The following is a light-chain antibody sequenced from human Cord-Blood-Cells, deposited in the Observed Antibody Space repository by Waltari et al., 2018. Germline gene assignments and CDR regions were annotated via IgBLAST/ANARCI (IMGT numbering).Light chain of an antibody. CDR3: AAWDDSLSGVV. J-gene: IGLJ2*01. Sequence: QSVLTQPPSASGTPGQRVTISCSGSSSNIGSNYVYWYQQLPGTAPKLPIYRNNQRPSGVPDRCSGSKSGTSASLAISGLRSEDEADYYCAAWDDSLSGVVFGGGTKLTVL. CDR1: SSNIGSNY. V-gene: IGLV1-47*01. CDR2: RNN.